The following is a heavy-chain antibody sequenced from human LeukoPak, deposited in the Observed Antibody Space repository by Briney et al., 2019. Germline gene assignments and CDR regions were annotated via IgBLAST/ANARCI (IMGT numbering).Heavy chain of an antibody. Sequence: SETLSLTCTVSGGSISSSSYYWGWIRQPPGKGLEWIGSIYYSGSTYYNPSLKSRVTISVDTSKNQFSLKLSSVTAADTAIYYCARLDYGYSYVFDYWGQGTLVTVSS. CDR3: ARLDYGYSYVFDY. CDR2: IYYSGST. J-gene: IGHJ4*02. CDR1: GGSISSSSYY. D-gene: IGHD4-17*01. V-gene: IGHV4-39*07.